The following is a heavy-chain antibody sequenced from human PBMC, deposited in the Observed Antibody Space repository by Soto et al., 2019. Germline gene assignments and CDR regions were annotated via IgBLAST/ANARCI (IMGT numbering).Heavy chain of an antibody. CDR1: GFTFSNYW. CDR3: AIVKLGSYDWFDP. V-gene: IGHV3-74*01. CDR2: INPDGSRT. J-gene: IGHJ5*02. Sequence: EVQLVESGGDLVQPGGSLRLSCAASGFTFSNYWMHWVRQAPGKGLMWVSRINPDGSRTTYADSVKGRFAISRDNAKNTAYLQMHSLRAEDAAVYYCAIVKLGSYDWFDPWGQGTLVTVSS. D-gene: IGHD3-16*01.